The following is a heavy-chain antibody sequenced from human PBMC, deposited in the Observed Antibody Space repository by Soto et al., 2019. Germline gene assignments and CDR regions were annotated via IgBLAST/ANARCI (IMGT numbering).Heavy chain of an antibody. CDR3: AKDSPFGSTFSGNGDIVS. J-gene: IGHJ5*02. D-gene: IGHD5-12*01. Sequence: ASVKVSCKASGSTFSNHIITWVRQAPGQGLEWMGRIIPILDITNYAQKFQGRVTITADKSTTTAYMEVSSLSSEDTAMYYCAKDSPFGSTFSGNGDIVSWAQGTQVTGS. CDR1: GSTFSNHI. CDR2: IIPILDIT. V-gene: IGHV1-69*04.